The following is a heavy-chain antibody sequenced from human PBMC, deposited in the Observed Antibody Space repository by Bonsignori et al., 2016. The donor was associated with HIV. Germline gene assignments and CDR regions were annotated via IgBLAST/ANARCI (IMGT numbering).Heavy chain of an antibody. CDR2: IFSYGTT. J-gene: IGHJ3*02. CDR3: VRDAGYNCFDI. Sequence: GESLKISCAASGFDVSRHHMSVGPARLRGKGLQWVSVIFSYGTTYSADSVTDRFTISRDNSKNTVSLQINRLRAEDTAVYYCVRDAGYNCFDIWGRGTTVTVSS. V-gene: IGHV3-66*01. D-gene: IGHD5-24*01. CDR1: GFDVSRHH.